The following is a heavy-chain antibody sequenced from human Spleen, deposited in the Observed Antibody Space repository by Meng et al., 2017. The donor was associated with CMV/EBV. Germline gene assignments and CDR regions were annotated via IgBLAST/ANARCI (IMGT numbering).Heavy chain of an antibody. CDR3: ARVKQSYYDFCYFDY. CDR1: GGSISSGDYY. Sequence: QVQPQESGPGLVKPSQTLSLTCTVSGGSISSGDYYWSWIRQPPGKGLEWIGYIYYSGSTYYNPSLKSRVTISVDTSKNQFSLKLSSVTAADTAVYYCARVKQSYYDFCYFDYWGQGTLVTVSS. CDR2: IYYSGST. V-gene: IGHV4-30-4*08. J-gene: IGHJ4*02. D-gene: IGHD3-3*01.